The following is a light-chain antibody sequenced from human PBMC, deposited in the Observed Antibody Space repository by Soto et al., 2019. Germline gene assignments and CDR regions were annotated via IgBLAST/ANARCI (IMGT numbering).Light chain of an antibody. Sequence: AIQMTQSPSSLSASVGDRVTITCRASQDIRNELGWYQQKPGKAPKFLIYAASSLHSWVPSRFRGSGSGTDFTLTISSLQPEDFATYYCLQESGYPRTFGQGTKVEIK. CDR1: QDIRNE. V-gene: IGKV1-6*02. CDR2: AAS. CDR3: LQESGYPRT. J-gene: IGKJ1*01.